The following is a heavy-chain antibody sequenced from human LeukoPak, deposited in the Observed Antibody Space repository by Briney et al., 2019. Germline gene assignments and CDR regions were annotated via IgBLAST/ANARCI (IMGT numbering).Heavy chain of an antibody. Sequence: GGSLRLSCAASGFTFSNYAMSWVRQAPGKGLEWVLAIGAGGSTYYTDSVKGRFTISRDNSKNTLYLRMNSLRAEDTAVYYCAKTRPLDSSSWSHGDYWGQGTLVTVSS. CDR2: IGAGGST. V-gene: IGHV3-23*01. J-gene: IGHJ4*02. CDR1: GFTFSNYA. CDR3: AKTRPLDSSSWSHGDY. D-gene: IGHD6-13*01.